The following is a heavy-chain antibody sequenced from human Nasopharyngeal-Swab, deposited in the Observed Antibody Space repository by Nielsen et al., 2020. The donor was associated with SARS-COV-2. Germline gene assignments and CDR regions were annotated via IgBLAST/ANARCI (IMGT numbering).Heavy chain of an antibody. V-gene: IGHV3-9*01. CDR2: ISWNSGTI. CDR1: GFTFDEYA. CDR3: VKGSSSGSYPNWFDP. J-gene: IGHJ5*02. Sequence: SLKISCAASGFTFDEYAMHWVRQAPGKGLEWISGISWNSGTIAYAGSVRGRFTISRDDAKSSLTLQMDNLRPEDTAFYYCVKGSSSGSYPNWFDPWGQGVLVTVSS. D-gene: IGHD3-10*01.